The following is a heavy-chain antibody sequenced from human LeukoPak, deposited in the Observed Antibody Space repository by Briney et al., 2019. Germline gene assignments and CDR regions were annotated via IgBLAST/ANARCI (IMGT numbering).Heavy chain of an antibody. CDR1: GYSISSGYY. D-gene: IGHD1-26*01. CDR3: ARGYCPRWYFDY. J-gene: IGHJ4*02. V-gene: IGHV4-38-2*01. Sequence: SETLSLTCAVSGYSISSGYYWGWIRQPPGKGLEWIGSSYHSGSTYYNPSLKSRVTISVDTSKNQFSLKLSSVTAADTAVYYCARGYCPRWYFDYWGQGSLVTVSS. CDR2: SYHSGST.